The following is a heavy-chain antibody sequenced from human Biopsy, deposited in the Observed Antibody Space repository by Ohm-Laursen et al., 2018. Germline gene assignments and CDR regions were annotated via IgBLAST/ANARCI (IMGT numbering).Heavy chain of an antibody. CDR1: GFKFDDYA. CDR3: ARDISPSTFPENTLDI. V-gene: IGHV3-9*01. J-gene: IGHJ3*02. Sequence: RSLRLSCTAAGFKFDDYAMHWVRQTPGKGLEWVSGMSRNNGFIGYADSVRGRFTISRDNGQNSLYLQMNNLITKDTAVYYCARDISPSTFPENTLDIWGQGTMVTASS. CDR2: MSRNNGFI. D-gene: IGHD2/OR15-2a*01.